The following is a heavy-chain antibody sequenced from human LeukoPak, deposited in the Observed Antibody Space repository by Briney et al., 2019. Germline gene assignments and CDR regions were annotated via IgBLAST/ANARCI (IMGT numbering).Heavy chain of an antibody. J-gene: IGHJ4*02. D-gene: IGHD3-10*01. CDR2: INPNSGGT. V-gene: IGHV1-2*02. CDR1: GYTFTGYY. Sequence: GASVKVSCKASGYTFTGYYMHWVRQAPGQGLEWMGWINPNSGGTNYAQKFQGRVTMTRDTSISTAYMELSRLRSDDTAVYYCARDLPQDLWFGELLFSGFDYWGQGTLVTVSS. CDR3: ARDLPQDLWFGELLFSGFDY.